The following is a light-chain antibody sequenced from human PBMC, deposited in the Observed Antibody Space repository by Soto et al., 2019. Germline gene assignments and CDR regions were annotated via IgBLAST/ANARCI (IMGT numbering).Light chain of an antibody. V-gene: IGKV3-15*01. CDR1: ESVSNN. J-gene: IGKJ1*01. Sequence: EIVMTQSPATLSLSPGERATLSCRASESVSNNLACYQQKAGQAPRLLIYGASTRATGIPARFSGSGSGTEFTLTISSLQSEDFAVYYCQQYSIWRTIGQGTKVDIK. CDR2: GAS. CDR3: QQYSIWRT.